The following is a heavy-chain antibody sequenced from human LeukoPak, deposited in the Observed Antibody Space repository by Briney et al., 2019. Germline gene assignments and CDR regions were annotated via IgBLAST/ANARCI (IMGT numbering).Heavy chain of an antibody. CDR1: GGSISSSSYF. CDR2: IYYSGST. V-gene: IGHV4-39*02. Sequence: PSETLSLTCTVSGGSISSSSYFWGWIRQPPGKGLEWIGSIYYSGSTYYNPSLKSRVTISVDTSQNQFSLKLSSVTAADTAVYYCAREVRPFDPWGQGTLVTVSS. D-gene: IGHD1-1*01. J-gene: IGHJ5*02. CDR3: AREVRPFDP.